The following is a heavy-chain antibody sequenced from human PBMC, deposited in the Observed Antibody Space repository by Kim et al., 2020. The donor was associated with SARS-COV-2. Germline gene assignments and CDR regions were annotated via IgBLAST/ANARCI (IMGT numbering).Heavy chain of an antibody. V-gene: IGHV3-53*01. J-gene: IGHJ3*01. CDR1: GLSVSRNY. CDR2: IYSGGTT. CDR3: ARVVRNFYDSSGYTWDGFDV. Sequence: GGSLRLSCAASGLSVSRNYMTWVRQAPGKGLEGVSVIYSGGTTYYADSVEGRFSISRDNSKNTVYLQVNSLRAEDTAGYYCARVVRNFYDSSGYTWDGFDVWGQGTMVTVSS. D-gene: IGHD3-22*01.